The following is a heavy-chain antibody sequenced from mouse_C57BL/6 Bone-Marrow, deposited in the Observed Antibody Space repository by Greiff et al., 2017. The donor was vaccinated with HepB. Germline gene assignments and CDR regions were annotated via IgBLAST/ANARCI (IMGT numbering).Heavy chain of an antibody. CDR1: GYTFTNYW. V-gene: IGHV1-63*01. J-gene: IGHJ4*01. Sequence: VQLQESGAELVRPGPSVKMSCKASGYTFTNYWIGWAKQRPGHGLEWIGDIYPGGGYTNYNEKFKGKATLTADKSSSTAYMQFSSLTSEDSAIYYCATYGNYSFYAMDYWGQGTSVTVSS. D-gene: IGHD2-1*01. CDR3: ATYGNYSFYAMDY. CDR2: IYPGGGYT.